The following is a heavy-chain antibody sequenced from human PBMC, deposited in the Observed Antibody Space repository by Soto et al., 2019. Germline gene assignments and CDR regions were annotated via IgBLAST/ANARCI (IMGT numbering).Heavy chain of an antibody. J-gene: IGHJ4*02. CDR1: GFSLSTSGVG. D-gene: IGHD3-9*01. CDR3: AHKGPEDWPLDY. V-gene: IGHV2-5*02. Sequence: QITLKESGPTLVRPTQNLTLTCAFSGFSLSTSGVGVGWIRQPPGKALEWLAVIYWDDSKHYSPSLRSRLTITQDTSKTQVVLTMTNMDPMDTGTYYCAHKGPEDWPLDYWGQGTLVTVSS. CDR2: IYWDDSK.